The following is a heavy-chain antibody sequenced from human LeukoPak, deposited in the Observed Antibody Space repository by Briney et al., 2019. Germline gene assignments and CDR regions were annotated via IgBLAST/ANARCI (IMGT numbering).Heavy chain of an antibody. CDR3: AKSFRGVIIDY. J-gene: IGHJ4*02. CDR2: ISWNSGSI. Sequence: GGSLRLSCAASGFTFDDYAMHWVRRAPGKGLEWVSGISWNSGSIGYADSVKGRFTISRDNAKNSLYLQMNSLRAEDTALYYCAKSFRGVIIDYWGQGTLVTVSS. V-gene: IGHV3-9*01. CDR1: GFTFDDYA. D-gene: IGHD3-10*01.